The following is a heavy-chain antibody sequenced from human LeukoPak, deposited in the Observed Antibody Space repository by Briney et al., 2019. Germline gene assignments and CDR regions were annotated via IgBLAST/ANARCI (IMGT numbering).Heavy chain of an antibody. CDR2: IYYSGST. J-gene: IGHJ5*02. CDR1: GGSISSYY. V-gene: IGHV4-59*01. D-gene: IGHD2-2*01. Sequence: SETLSLTCTVSGGSISSYYWSWIRQPPRKGLEWIGYIYYSGSTNYNPSLKSRVTISVDTSKNQFSLRLSSVTAADTAVYYCARGIVVVPAAHNWFDPWGQGTLVTVSS. CDR3: ARGIVVVPAAHNWFDP.